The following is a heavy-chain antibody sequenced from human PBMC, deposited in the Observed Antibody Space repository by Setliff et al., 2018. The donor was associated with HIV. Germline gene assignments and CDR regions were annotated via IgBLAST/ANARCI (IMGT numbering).Heavy chain of an antibody. Sequence: ASVKVSCKASGDSLSNYVITWVRRAPGQGLEWMGGIVPLFGTTNYAQNFQGRLTITTDQIMTTAYMELTSLRSEDTAVYYCASGSGYCTKGDYYIGVHRTPDKYYFDSWGQGTLVTVS. CDR1: GDSLSNYV. CDR2: IVPLFGTT. CDR3: ASGSGYCTKGDYYIGVHRTPDKYYFDS. V-gene: IGHV1-69*05. J-gene: IGHJ4*02. D-gene: IGHD2-8*01.